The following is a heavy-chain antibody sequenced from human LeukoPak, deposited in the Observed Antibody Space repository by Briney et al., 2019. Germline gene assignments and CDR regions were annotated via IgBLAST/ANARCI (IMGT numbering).Heavy chain of an antibody. CDR1: GFTFSNYA. CDR2: ISGSASST. J-gene: IGHJ4*02. D-gene: IGHD3-16*02. Sequence: GGSLRLSCAASGFTFSNYAMSWGRQAPGRGLEWVSAISGSASSTYYADSVKGRFTISRDNSKNTLYLQMNSLRAEDTAVDYCARDFTGDTFGGVIAPDYWGQGTLVTISS. V-gene: IGHV3-23*01. CDR3: ARDFTGDTFGGVIAPDY.